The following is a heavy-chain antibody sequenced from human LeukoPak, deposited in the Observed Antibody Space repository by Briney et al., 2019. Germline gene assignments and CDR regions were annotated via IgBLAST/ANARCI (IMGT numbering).Heavy chain of an antibody. CDR3: ARDQYRGSTSRGDY. J-gene: IGHJ4*02. V-gene: IGHV3-21*01. CDR1: GFTFSCYS. Sequence: GGSLRLSCAASGFTFSCYSMNWVRQAPGKGLEWVSSISSSSSYIYYADSVKGRFTISRDNAKNSLYLQMNSLRAEDTAVYYCARDQYRGSTSRGDYWGQGTLVTVSP. CDR2: ISSSSSYI. D-gene: IGHD2-2*01.